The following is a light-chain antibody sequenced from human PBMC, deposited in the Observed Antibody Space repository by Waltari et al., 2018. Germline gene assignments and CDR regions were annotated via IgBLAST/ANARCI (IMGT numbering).Light chain of an antibody. CDR2: EVS. CDR3: ASYTPSSALV. V-gene: IGLV2-18*02. CDR1: NSDVGAYYR. Sequence: QSALTQPPSVSGYPGQSVTISCTGSNSDVGAYYRVSWYQQSPGTAPKVVIYEVSNRPSGVPDRFSGSKSGNTASLTISGLQAEDEADYYCASYTPSSALVFGGGTKVTVL. J-gene: IGLJ2*01.